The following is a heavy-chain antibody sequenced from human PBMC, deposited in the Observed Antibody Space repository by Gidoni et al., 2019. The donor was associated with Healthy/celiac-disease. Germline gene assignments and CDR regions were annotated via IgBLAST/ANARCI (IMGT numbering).Heavy chain of an antibody. Sequence: QVQLQESGPGLVKPSETLSLTCTVSGGSISSYYWSWIRQPPGKGLEWIGYIYYSGSTNYNPSLKSRVTISVDTSKNQFSLKLSSVTAADTAVYYCARVTSGVSGSYSGEYFQHWGQGTLVTVSS. V-gene: IGHV4-59*01. D-gene: IGHD1-26*01. J-gene: IGHJ1*01. CDR2: IYYSGST. CDR3: ARVTSGVSGSYSGEYFQH. CDR1: GGSISSYY.